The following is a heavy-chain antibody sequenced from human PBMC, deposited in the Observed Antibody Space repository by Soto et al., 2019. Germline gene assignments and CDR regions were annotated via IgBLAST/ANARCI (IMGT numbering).Heavy chain of an antibody. J-gene: IGHJ6*02. Sequence: ASVKVSCKASGYTFTGYYMHWVRQAPGQGLEWMGWINPNSGGTNYAQKFQGRVTMTRDTSISTAYMELSRLRSDDTAVYYCAGAMVAPGYYYGMDVWGQGTTVTVSS. D-gene: IGHD3-10*01. CDR2: INPNSGGT. V-gene: IGHV1-2*02. CDR3: AGAMVAPGYYYGMDV. CDR1: GYTFTGYY.